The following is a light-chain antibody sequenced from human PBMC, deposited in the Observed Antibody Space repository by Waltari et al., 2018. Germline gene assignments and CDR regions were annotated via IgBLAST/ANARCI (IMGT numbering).Light chain of an antibody. V-gene: IGLV2-11*01. CDR2: DVS. Sequence: QSALTPPRSVSGSPGQSVTISCTGSSSDIGDYHYVSWYQQYPGKAPKFMIYDVSKRPSGVPDRFSGSKSGNTASLTISGLQTEDEADYYCCSYGGSFSSGYVFGSGTKVTVL. CDR1: SSDIGDYHY. CDR3: CSYGGSFSSGYV. J-gene: IGLJ1*01.